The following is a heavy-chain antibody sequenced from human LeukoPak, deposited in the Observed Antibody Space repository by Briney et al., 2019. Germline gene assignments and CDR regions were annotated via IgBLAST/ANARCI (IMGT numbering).Heavy chain of an antibody. Sequence: SETLSLTCAVYGGSFSGYYWRWIRQPPGKGLEWIGETNHSGSTNSNPSLKSRVTISVDTSKNQFSLKLRSVTAADPAVYYCARVIRTLVVVPAAMGSDDFDIWGQGTMVTVSS. CDR2: TNHSGST. CDR1: GGSFSGYY. D-gene: IGHD2-2*01. J-gene: IGHJ3*02. V-gene: IGHV4-34*01. CDR3: ARVIRTLVVVPAAMGSDDFDI.